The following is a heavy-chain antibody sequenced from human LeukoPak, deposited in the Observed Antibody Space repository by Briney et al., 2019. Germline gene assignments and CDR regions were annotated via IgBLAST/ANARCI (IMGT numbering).Heavy chain of an antibody. CDR1: GGSISSYY. V-gene: IGHV4-4*07. D-gene: IGHD1-26*01. Sequence: SETLSLTCTVSGGSISSYYWSWIRQPAGKGLEWIGRIYTNGSTNYNPSLKSRVTMSVDTSKNQFSLKLSSVTAADPAVYYCARDLRIVGASTYYYYYMDVWGKGTPVTVSS. J-gene: IGHJ6*03. CDR3: ARDLRIVGASTYYYYYMDV. CDR2: IYTNGST.